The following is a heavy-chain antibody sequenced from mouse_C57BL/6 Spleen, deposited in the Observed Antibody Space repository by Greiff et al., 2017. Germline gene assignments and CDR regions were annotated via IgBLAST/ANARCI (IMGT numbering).Heavy chain of an antibody. V-gene: IGHV1-15*01. J-gene: IGHJ3*01. CDR1: GYTFTDYE. CDR3: TRWDGFAF. D-gene: IGHD4-1*01. CDR2: IDPETGGT. Sequence: QVQLQQSGAELVRPGASVTLSCKASGYTFTDYEMHWVKQTPVHGLEWIGAIDPETGGTAYNQKFKGKAILTADKSSSTAYMELRSLTSVDSAVYYCTRWDGFAFWGQGTLVTVSA.